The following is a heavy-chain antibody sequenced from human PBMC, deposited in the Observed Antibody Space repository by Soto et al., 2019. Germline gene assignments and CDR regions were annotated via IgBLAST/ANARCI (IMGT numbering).Heavy chain of an antibody. CDR1: GFTFSNVW. CDR3: TPLALKYNSDWYPLSD. V-gene: IGHV3-15*07. D-gene: IGHD6-19*01. Sequence: EVQLVESGGGLVKPGGSLRLSCAGSGFTFSNVWMNWVRQAPGKGLEWVGGIKSETDGGTIDYAAPVKGRFTISREDSNNTLYLQMNSLETDDTATYYCTPLALKYNSDWYPLSDWGQGTRVTVSS. CDR2: IKSETDGGTI. J-gene: IGHJ4*02.